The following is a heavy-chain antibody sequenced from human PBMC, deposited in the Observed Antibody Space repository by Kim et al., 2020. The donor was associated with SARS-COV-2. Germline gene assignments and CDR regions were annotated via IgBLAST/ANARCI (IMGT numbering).Heavy chain of an antibody. CDR2: IYSGSSST. V-gene: IGHV3-23*03. CDR1: GFTFSSYA. CDR3: AKDPLLYYVSSGYRARERDYVDY. D-gene: IGHD3-22*01. J-gene: IGHJ4*02. Sequence: GGSLRLSCAASGFTFSSYAMRWVRQAPGKGLEWVSVIYSGSSSTYYADSVKGRLTISRDKSKNTLYLQMNSLRAEDTAVYYCAKDPLLYYVSSGYRARERDYVDYWGQGALVTVSS.